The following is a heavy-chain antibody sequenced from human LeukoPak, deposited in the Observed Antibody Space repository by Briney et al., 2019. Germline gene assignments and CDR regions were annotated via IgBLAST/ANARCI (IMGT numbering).Heavy chain of an antibody. CDR2: ISGSGGST. CDR1: GFTFSSYA. V-gene: IGHV3-23*01. Sequence: PGGPLRLSCAASGFTFSSYAMSWVRQAPGKGLEWVSAISGSGGSTYYADSVKGRFTISRDNSKNTLYLQMNSLRAEDTAVYYCAKRYDFWSGFFDYWGQGTLVTVSS. J-gene: IGHJ4*02. CDR3: AKRYDFWSGFFDY. D-gene: IGHD3-3*01.